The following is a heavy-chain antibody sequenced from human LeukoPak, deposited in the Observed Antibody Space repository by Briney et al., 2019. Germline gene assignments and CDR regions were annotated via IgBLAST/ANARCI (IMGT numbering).Heavy chain of an antibody. D-gene: IGHD2-15*01. Sequence: GASVKVSCNASGGTFSSYTISWVRQAPGQGLEWMGRIIPILGIANYAQKFQGRVTITADKSTSTAYMELSSLRSEDTAVYYCAVAATPVLNPSAEYFQHWGQGTLVTVSS. V-gene: IGHV1-69*02. CDR2: IIPILGIA. J-gene: IGHJ1*01. CDR3: AVAATPVLNPSAEYFQH. CDR1: GGTFSSYT.